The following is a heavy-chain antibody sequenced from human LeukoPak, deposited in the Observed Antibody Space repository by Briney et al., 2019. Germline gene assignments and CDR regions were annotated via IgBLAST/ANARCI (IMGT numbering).Heavy chain of an antibody. V-gene: IGHV1-69*05. D-gene: IGHD2-15*01. CDR1: GGTFSSYA. J-gene: IGHJ4*02. CDR3: ARDFEDCSGGSCLYYFDY. CDR2: IIPIFGTA. Sequence: SVKVSCKASGGTFSSYAISWVRQAPGQGLEWMGGIIPIFGTANYAQKFQGRVTITTDESTSTAYMELSSLRSEDTAVYYCARDFEDCSGGSCLYYFDYWGQGTLVTVSS.